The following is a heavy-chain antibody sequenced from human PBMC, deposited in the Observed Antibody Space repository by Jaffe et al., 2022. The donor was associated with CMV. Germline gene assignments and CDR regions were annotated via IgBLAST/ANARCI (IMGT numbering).Heavy chain of an antibody. J-gene: IGHJ4*02. V-gene: IGHV4-34*01. Sequence: QVQLQQWGAGLLKPSETLSLTCAVYGGSFSGYYWSWIRQPPGKGLEWIGEINHSGSTNYNPSLKSRVTISVDTSKNQFSLKLSSVTAADTAVYYCARGWAGYCSGGSCYPYYFDYWGQGTLVTVSS. CDR2: INHSGST. CDR1: GGSFSGYY. CDR3: ARGWAGYCSGGSCYPYYFDY. D-gene: IGHD2-15*01.